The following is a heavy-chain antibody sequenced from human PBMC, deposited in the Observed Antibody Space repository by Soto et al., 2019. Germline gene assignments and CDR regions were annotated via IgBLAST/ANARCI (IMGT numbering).Heavy chain of an antibody. CDR2: IYISGNT. J-gene: IGHJ5*02. CDR1: GGSVSSHY. V-gene: IGHV4-4*07. D-gene: IGHD6-19*01. CDR3: ARELKPYNSGWYFTLS. Sequence: LSLTCSVSGGSVSSHYWIWVRQPAGKGLEWIGRIYISGNTKYNPSFKSRVTMSVDTSKNQVSLRLSSVTAADTAVYYCARELKPYNSGWYFTLSWSQGTQVTVSS.